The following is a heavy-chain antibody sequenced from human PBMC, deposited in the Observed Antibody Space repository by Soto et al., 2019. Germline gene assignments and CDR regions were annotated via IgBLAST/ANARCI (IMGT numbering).Heavy chain of an antibody. CDR3: ARVPPEYWKSYGFEP. J-gene: IGHJ5*02. CDR2: ISAYDGKT. D-gene: IGHD3-16*01. Sequence: ASVKVSCKACGYSFNIYGINWVRQAPGQGLELMGWISAYDGKTTYAEKFQGRVTMTTDASTSIAYMELRSLRSDDTAVYYCARVPPEYWKSYGFEPWG. V-gene: IGHV1-18*01. CDR1: GYSFNIYG.